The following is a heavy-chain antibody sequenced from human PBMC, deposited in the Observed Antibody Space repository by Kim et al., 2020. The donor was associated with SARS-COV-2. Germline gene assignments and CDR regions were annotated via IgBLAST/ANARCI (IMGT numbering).Heavy chain of an antibody. CDR3: ARSTQV. Sequence: SDVSSTRYADSVKGRFTISRDNAKNTLYLQMNSLRAEDTAVYYCARSTQVGGQGTLVTVSS. CDR2: SDVSST. D-gene: IGHD1-1*01. J-gene: IGHJ4*02. V-gene: IGHV3-74*01.